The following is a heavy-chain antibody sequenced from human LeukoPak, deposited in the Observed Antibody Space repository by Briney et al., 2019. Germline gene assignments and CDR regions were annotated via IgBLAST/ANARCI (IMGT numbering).Heavy chain of an antibody. CDR3: AREGGSYPPFFDY. CDR2: ISYDGSNK. D-gene: IGHD1-26*01. V-gene: IGHV3-30-3*01. CDR1: GFTFSSYA. J-gene: IGHJ4*02. Sequence: GGSLRLSCAASGFTFSSYAMHWVRQAPGKGLEWVAVISYDGSNKYYADSVKGRFTISRDNSKNTLYLQMNSLRAEDTAVYYCAREGGSYPPFFDYWGQGTLVTVSS.